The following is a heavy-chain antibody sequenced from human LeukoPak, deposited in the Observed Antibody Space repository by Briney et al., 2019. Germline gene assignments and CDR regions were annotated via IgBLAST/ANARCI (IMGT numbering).Heavy chain of an antibody. CDR3: AKCRSEVPAAINY. V-gene: IGHV3-23*01. Sequence: SGGSLRLSCAASGFTFSSYAMGWVRQATGKGLEWVSAITASGGNTYYADSVKGRFTISRDNSKNTLYLQVNSLRAEGTAVYYCAKCRSEVPAAINYWGQGTLVTVSS. CDR2: ITASGGNT. J-gene: IGHJ4*02. D-gene: IGHD2-2*01. CDR1: GFTFSSYA.